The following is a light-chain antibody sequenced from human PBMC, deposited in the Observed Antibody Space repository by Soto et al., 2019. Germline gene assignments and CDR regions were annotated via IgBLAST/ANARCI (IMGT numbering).Light chain of an antibody. CDR2: GNN. V-gene: IGLV1-40*01. CDR1: DSNIGAGYD. CDR3: QTFASSLSGFVV. Sequence: QSVLTQPPSVSGAPGQRATISCTGSDSNIGAGYDVHWYQQLPGTAPRLLMYGNNNRPSGVPDRFSGSKSGTSASLAIGGLQAEDEADYYCQTFASSLSGFVVFGGGSKLTVL. J-gene: IGLJ3*02.